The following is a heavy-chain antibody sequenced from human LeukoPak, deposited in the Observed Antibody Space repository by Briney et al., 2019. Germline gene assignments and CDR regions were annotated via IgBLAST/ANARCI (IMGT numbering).Heavy chain of an antibody. CDR1: GFIFTDYY. V-gene: IGHV3-11*06. D-gene: IGHD3/OR15-3a*01. J-gene: IGHJ4*02. CDR2: IDSSSTST. CDR3: TRAVAADDFSPGY. Sequence: GGSLRLSCAASGFIFTDYYMSWIRQAPGKGPEWVSFIDSSSTSTNYVDSVKGRFSISRDNAKNSLYLQINSLRAEDTAVYYCTRAVAADDFSPGYWGQGTLVTVSS.